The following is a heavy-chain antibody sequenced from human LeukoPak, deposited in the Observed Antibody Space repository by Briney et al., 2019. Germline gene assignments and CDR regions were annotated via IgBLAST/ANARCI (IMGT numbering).Heavy chain of an antibody. V-gene: IGHV4-59*08. J-gene: IGHJ4*02. Sequence: SETLSLTCTVSGGSISSYYWSWIRQPPGKGLEWIGYIYYSGSTNYNPSLKSRVTISVDTSKNQFSLKLSSVTAADTAVYYCASSVTTRRHIDYWGQGTLVTVSS. CDR2: IYYSGST. CDR1: GGSISSYY. D-gene: IGHD4-17*01. CDR3: ASSVTTRRHIDY.